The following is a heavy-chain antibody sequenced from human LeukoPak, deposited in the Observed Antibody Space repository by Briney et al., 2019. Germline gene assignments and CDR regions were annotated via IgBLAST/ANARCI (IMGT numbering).Heavy chain of an antibody. Sequence: ASVKVSCKASGYTFTSYDINWVRQATGQGLEWMGWMNPNSGNTGYAQKFQGRVTMTRNTSISTAYMELSSLRSEDTAVYYCARGSVPAAIPIYYYYYMDVWGKGTTVTVSS. J-gene: IGHJ6*03. CDR3: ARGSVPAAIPIYYYYYMDV. CDR1: GYTFTSYD. D-gene: IGHD2-2*02. V-gene: IGHV1-8*01. CDR2: MNPNSGNT.